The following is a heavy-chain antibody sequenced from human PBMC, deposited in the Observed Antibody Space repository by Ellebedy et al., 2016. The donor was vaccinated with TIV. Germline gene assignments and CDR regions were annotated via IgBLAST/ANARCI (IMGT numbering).Heavy chain of an antibody. CDR2: IYYNGST. J-gene: IGHJ4*02. V-gene: IGHV4-39*01. D-gene: IGHD5-18*01. CDR3: ARGYSYGYCFDY. CDR1: GDSISSGGYY. Sequence: SETLSLTCTVSGDSISSGGYYWTWIRQSPGKGLEWIGTIYYNGSTYYYPSLKSRVTISADTSKNQFSLKLSSVTAADTAVYYCARGYSYGYCFDYWGQGTLVTVSS.